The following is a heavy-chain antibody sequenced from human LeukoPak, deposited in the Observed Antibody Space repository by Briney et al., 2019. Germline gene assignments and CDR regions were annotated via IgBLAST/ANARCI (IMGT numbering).Heavy chain of an antibody. CDR1: GGLISISTYY. Sequence: KASETLSLTCTVSGGLISISTYYMSWIRQAPGKGLEWVSYISSSGANIYYADSVKGRFTISRDNAKNSLYLQMSSLRAEDTAVYYCATLSVVVVPAELNWGQGTLVTVSS. CDR2: ISSSGANI. CDR3: ATLSVVVVPAELN. V-gene: IGHV3-11*01. J-gene: IGHJ4*02. D-gene: IGHD2-15*01.